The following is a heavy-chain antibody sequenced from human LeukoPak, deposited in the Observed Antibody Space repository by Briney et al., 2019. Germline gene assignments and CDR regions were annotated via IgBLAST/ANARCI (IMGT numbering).Heavy chain of an antibody. J-gene: IGHJ4*02. CDR3: ASEDYYYGSGSYF. CDR1: GGSVSSGSYY. Sequence: SETLSLTCTVSGGSVSSGSYYWSWIRQPPGKGLEWIGYIYYSGSTNYNPSLKSRVTISVDTSKNQLSLKLSSVTAADTAVYYCASEDYYYGSGSYFWGQGTLVTVSS. CDR2: IYYSGST. V-gene: IGHV4-61*01. D-gene: IGHD3-10*01.